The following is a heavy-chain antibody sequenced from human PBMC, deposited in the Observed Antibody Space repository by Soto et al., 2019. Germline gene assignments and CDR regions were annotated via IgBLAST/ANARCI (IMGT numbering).Heavy chain of an antibody. J-gene: IGHJ5*02. CDR2: IFCGGST. D-gene: IGHD2-2*01. V-gene: IGHV4-30-4*08. CDR1: GGSISSGGYY. Sequence: SETLSLTCTVSGGSISSGGYYWSWIRQHPGKGLEWIGYIFCGGSTYYNPSLLSRVTISVDTSKNEFSLRLSSVTAADTAVYYCARVPDRWGQGTLVTVSS. CDR3: ARVPDR.